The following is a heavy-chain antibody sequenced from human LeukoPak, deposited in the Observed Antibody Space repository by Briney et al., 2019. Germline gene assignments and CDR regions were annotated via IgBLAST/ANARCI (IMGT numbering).Heavy chain of an antibody. CDR1: GGSFSGYY. Sequence: SETLSLTCAVYGGSFSGYYWSWICQPPGKGLEWIGEINHSGSTNYNPSLKSRVTISVDTSKNQFSLKLSSVTAADTAVYYCARGLYDILTGYNAPFDYWGQGTLVTVSS. CDR3: ARGLYDILTGYNAPFDY. V-gene: IGHV4-34*01. D-gene: IGHD3-9*01. CDR2: INHSGST. J-gene: IGHJ4*02.